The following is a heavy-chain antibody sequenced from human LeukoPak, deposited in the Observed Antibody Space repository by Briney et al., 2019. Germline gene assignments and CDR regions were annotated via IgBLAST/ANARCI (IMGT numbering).Heavy chain of an antibody. CDR2: ISYDGGNK. CDR3: ARESLVGAFDY. Sequence: WVAVISYDGGNKYYADSVKGRFTISRDNSKNTLYLQMNSLRAEDTAVYYCARESLVGAFDYWGQGTLVTVSS. J-gene: IGHJ4*02. V-gene: IGHV3-30*01. D-gene: IGHD1-26*01.